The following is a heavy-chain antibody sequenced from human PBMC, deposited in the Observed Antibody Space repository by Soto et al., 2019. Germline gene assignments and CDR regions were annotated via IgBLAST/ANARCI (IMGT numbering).Heavy chain of an antibody. CDR2: ISAYNSNT. D-gene: IGHD7-27*01. CDR3: ARDSGNLGNWAYFLDY. V-gene: IGHV1-18*01. CDR1: GYTFTDFG. Sequence: QGQLVQSGAEVKKPGASLKVSCKASGYTFTDFGISWVRQAPGQGLEWMGWISAYNSNTNYAHKVQGRVPMTTDTSTSTAYMELRNLTSDDTAVYYCARDSGNLGNWAYFLDYWGQGTLVTVSS. J-gene: IGHJ4*02.